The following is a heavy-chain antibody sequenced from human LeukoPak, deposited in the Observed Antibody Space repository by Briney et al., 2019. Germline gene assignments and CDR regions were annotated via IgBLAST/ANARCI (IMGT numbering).Heavy chain of an antibody. J-gene: IGHJ4*02. CDR2: IYSGGST. D-gene: IGHD2-21*02. CDR3: ATGGTYCGGDCYPFDY. CDR1: GFTVSSNY. Sequence: GGSLRLSCAASGFTVSSNYMSWVRQAPGKGLEWVSVIYSGGSTYYADSVKGRFTISRDNSKNTLYLQMNSPRAEDTAVYYCATGGTYCGGDCYPFDYWGQGTLVTVSS. V-gene: IGHV3-53*01.